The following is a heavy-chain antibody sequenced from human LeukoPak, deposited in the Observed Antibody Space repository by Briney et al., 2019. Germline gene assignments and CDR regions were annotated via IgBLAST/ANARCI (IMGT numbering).Heavy chain of an antibody. D-gene: IGHD2-2*01. CDR2: ISAYNGNT. CDR3: ARDVRDIVVVPAAQNYYHYYMDV. Sequence: ASVKVSCKASGYTFTSYGISWVRQAPGQGLEWMGWISAYNGNTNYAQKLQGRVTMTTDTSTSTAYMELRSLRSDDTAVYYCARDVRDIVVVPAAQNYYHYYMDVWGKGTTVTVSS. V-gene: IGHV1-18*01. CDR1: GYTFTSYG. J-gene: IGHJ6*03.